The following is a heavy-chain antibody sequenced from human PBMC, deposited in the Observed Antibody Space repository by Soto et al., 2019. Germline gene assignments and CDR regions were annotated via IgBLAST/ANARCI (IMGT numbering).Heavy chain of an antibody. CDR1: GGSISSSSYY. CDR2: IYYSGST. V-gene: IGHV4-39*01. Sequence: PSETLSLTCTVSGGSISSSSYYWGWNRQPPGKGLEWIGSIYYSGSTYYNPSLKSRVTISVDTSKNQFSLKLSSVTAADTAVYYCARPRGGWFGELNWFDPWGQGTLVTVSS. J-gene: IGHJ5*02. D-gene: IGHD3-10*01. CDR3: ARPRGGWFGELNWFDP.